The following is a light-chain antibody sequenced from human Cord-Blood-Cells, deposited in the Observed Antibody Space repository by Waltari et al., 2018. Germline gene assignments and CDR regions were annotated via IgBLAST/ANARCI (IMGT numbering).Light chain of an antibody. CDR3: QQYNNWPPWT. CDR1: PRVSSN. V-gene: IGKV3-15*01. J-gene: IGKJ1*01. CDR2: GAS. Sequence: VMTQPPPTLSVSPGERATLSCRDSPRVSSNFAWYQQKPRQAPRPLSYGASNSATGIPARFSGSGSGTEFTLTFRCQQSEDCGVYFCQQYNNWPPWTFGHGTKVEIK.